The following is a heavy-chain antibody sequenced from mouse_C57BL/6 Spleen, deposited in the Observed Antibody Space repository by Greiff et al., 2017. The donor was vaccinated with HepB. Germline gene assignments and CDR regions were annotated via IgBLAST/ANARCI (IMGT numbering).Heavy chain of an antibody. J-gene: IGHJ4*01. V-gene: IGHV5-6*01. CDR2: ISSGSSYT. CDR1: GFTFSSYG. CDR3: ARQEGSTMVSYAMDY. Sequence: EVQRVESGGALVKPGGSLQLSCAASGFTFSSYGLSLVPQTPDKWLEWVATISSGSSYTYYPDSVKGRFTISRDNAKNTLYLQMSSLKSEDTAMYYCARQEGSTMVSYAMDYLGKGTSVTVSS. D-gene: IGHD2-1*01.